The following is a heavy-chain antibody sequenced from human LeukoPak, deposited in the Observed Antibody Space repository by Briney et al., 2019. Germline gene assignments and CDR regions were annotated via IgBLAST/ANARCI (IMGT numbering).Heavy chain of an antibody. Sequence: SETLSLTCAVSGGSISSGGYSWSWIRQPPGKGLEWIGCIYHGGSTYYNPSLKSRVTISVDRSKNQFSLKLSSVTAADTAVYYCARAGGYDDSSGYSQYWGQGTLVTVSS. CDR2: IYHGGST. D-gene: IGHD3-22*01. CDR3: ARAGGYDDSSGYSQY. V-gene: IGHV4-30-2*01. CDR1: GGSISSGGYS. J-gene: IGHJ4*02.